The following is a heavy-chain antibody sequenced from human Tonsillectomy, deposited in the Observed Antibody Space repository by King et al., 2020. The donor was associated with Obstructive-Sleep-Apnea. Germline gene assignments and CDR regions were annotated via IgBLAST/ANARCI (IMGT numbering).Heavy chain of an antibody. CDR1: GGTFSSYA. Sequence: VQLVESGAEVKKPGSSVKVSCKAAGGTFSSYAISWVRQAPGQGLEWMGGIIPIFCTANYAQKFQGRVTITADESTSTAYMELSSLRSEDTAVYYCARLDSIVVVPAAMRYWGQGTLVTVSS. CDR2: IIPIFCTA. J-gene: IGHJ4*02. D-gene: IGHD2-2*01. V-gene: IGHV1-69*01. CDR3: ARLDSIVVVPAAMRY.